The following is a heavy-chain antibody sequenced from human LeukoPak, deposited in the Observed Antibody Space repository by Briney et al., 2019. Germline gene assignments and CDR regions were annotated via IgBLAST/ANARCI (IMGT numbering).Heavy chain of an antibody. V-gene: IGHV3-66*01. Sequence: GGSLRLSCAASGFTVSSNYMSWVRQAPGNRLEWVSVIYSGGSTYYADSVRGRFTISRDNSKNTLYLQMNSLRAEDTAVYYYARDPIPAAGPPFDYWGQGTLVTVSS. CDR3: ARDPIPAAGPPFDY. CDR1: GFTVSSNY. J-gene: IGHJ4*02. CDR2: IYSGGST. D-gene: IGHD6-13*01.